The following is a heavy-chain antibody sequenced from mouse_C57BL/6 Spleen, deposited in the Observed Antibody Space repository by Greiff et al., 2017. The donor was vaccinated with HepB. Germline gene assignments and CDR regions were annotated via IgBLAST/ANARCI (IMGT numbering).Heavy chain of an antibody. CDR2: INYDGSST. J-gene: IGHJ2*01. CDR3: ARVITTVVAHFDY. D-gene: IGHD1-1*01. CDR1: GFTFSDYY. Sequence: DVHLVESEGGLVQPGSSMKLSCTASGFTFSDYYMAWVRQVPEKGLEWVANINYDGSSTYYLDSLKSRFIISRDNAKNILYLQMSSLKSEDTATYYCARVITTVVAHFDYWGQGTTLTVSS. V-gene: IGHV5-16*01.